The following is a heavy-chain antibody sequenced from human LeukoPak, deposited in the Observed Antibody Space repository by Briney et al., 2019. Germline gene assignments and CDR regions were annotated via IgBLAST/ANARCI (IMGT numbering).Heavy chain of an antibody. CDR1: GFTFTGYY. Sequence: ASVKVSCKTSGFTFTGYYIHWVRQAPGQRFEWLGWINPSSGGADYAQDFQGRLTLTRDTSINTAYMELSSLRVDDTAVYYCASLGISYYYYGMDVWGQGTTVTVSS. CDR3: ASLGISYYYYGMDV. J-gene: IGHJ6*02. D-gene: IGHD3-16*01. CDR2: INPSSGGA. V-gene: IGHV1-2*02.